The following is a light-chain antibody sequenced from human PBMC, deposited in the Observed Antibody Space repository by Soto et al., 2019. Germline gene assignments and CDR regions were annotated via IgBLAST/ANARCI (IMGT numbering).Light chain of an antibody. CDR2: DTS. Sequence: EIVLTQSPGTLSLSPGERATLSCRASQSVSSSYLAWYQQKPGLAPRLILYDTSFRATGIPDRFSGSGSGTDFTLTISSLEPEDFAVYYCQQRYSWPPITFGQGTRLEIK. V-gene: IGKV3D-20*02. CDR1: QSVSSSY. J-gene: IGKJ5*01. CDR3: QQRYSWPPIT.